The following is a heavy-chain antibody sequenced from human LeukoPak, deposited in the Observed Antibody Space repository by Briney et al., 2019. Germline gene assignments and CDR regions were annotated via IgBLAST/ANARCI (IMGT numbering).Heavy chain of an antibody. J-gene: IGHJ4*02. V-gene: IGHV3-74*01. CDR3: AKGDSSGWYYFDY. D-gene: IGHD6-19*01. CDR2: TLGPESFT. CDR1: GFSFRDFW. Sequence: GGSLRLSCAASGFSFRDFWMHWVRQAPGQGLEWLACTLGPESFTHYAESVKGRFTISRDNSKNTLYLQMNSLRAEDTAVYYCAKGDSSGWYYFDYWGQGTLVTVSS.